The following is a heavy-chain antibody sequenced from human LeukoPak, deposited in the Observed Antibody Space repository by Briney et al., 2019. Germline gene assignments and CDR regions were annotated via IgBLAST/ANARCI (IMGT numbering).Heavy chain of an antibody. V-gene: IGHV3-48*04. CDR2: ISSSSSTI. J-gene: IGHJ3*02. CDR3: ATLENDDNAFDI. D-gene: IGHD3-22*01. Sequence: GGSLRLSCAASGFTFSSYSMNWVRQAPGKGLEWVSYISSSSSTIYYADSVKGRFTISRDNAKNSLYLQMNSLRAEDTAVYYCATLENDDNAFDIWGQGTMVTVSS. CDR1: GFTFSSYS.